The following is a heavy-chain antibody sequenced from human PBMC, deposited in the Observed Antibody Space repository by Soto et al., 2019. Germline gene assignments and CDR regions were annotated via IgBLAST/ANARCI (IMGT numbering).Heavy chain of an antibody. CDR1: GFTFTRYS. J-gene: IGHJ4*02. CDR3: ARESEDLTSNFDY. CDR2: ISSTTNYI. Sequence: GGSLTLSCAASGFTFTRYSMNWVRQAPGKGLEWVSSISSTTNYIYYGDSMKGRFTISRDNAKNSLYLEMNSLRAEDTAVYYCARESEDLTSNFDYWGQGTLVTVSS. V-gene: IGHV3-21*06.